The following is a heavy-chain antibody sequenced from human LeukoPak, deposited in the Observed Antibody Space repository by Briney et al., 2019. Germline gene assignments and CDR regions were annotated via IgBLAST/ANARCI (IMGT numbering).Heavy chain of an antibody. Sequence: GGSLRLSCAASGFTFSSYAMSWVRQAPGKGLEWVSAISGSGGSTYYADPVKGRFTISRDNSKNTLYLQMNSLRAEDTAVYYCAKGITIFGVAPNWFDPWGQGTLVTVSS. D-gene: IGHD3-3*01. CDR2: ISGSGGST. V-gene: IGHV3-23*01. J-gene: IGHJ5*02. CDR3: AKGITIFGVAPNWFDP. CDR1: GFTFSSYA.